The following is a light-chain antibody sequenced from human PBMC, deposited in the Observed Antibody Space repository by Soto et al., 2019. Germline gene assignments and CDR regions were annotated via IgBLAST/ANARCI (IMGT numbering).Light chain of an antibody. Sequence: DIQMTQSPSTLSASVGDRVTITCRASQSITTWLAWYQQKPGKAPKLLIYKATNLQSGVPSRFSGSVSGTEFSLTISSLQPEDFAIYYCQQYNDYQYTFGQGTKLEIK. J-gene: IGKJ2*01. CDR2: KAT. CDR1: QSITTW. V-gene: IGKV1-5*03. CDR3: QQYNDYQYT.